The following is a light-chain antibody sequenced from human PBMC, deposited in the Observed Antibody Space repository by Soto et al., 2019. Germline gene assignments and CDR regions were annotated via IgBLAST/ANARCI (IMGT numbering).Light chain of an antibody. CDR1: QYIHNY. CDR2: ETA. J-gene: IGKJ1*01. V-gene: IGKV1-5*03. CDR3: QQSNNYPWT. Sequence: DIQMTQSPSTLSASVGDRVTITCRASQYIHNYLAWYQQKPGEAPKLLLYETATLESGVPSRFSGRGTGTEFTLTISSPQPDDFETYYCQQSNNYPWTFGQGTRVE.